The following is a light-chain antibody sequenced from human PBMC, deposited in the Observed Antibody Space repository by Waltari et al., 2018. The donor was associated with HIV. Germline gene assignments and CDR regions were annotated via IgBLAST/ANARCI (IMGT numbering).Light chain of an antibody. J-gene: IGLJ3*02. CDR1: SSNIGSNY. CDR3: VAWDDSLSGLL. V-gene: IGLV1-47*01. CDR2: KND. Sequence: QSVLTQPPSASGTPGQRVTISCSGSSSNIGSNYAYWFQQLPGTTPRLLIYKNDQRPSGVPDRFSGSKSGTSASLAISGLRSEDEADYSCVAWDDSLSGLLFGGGTKLTVL.